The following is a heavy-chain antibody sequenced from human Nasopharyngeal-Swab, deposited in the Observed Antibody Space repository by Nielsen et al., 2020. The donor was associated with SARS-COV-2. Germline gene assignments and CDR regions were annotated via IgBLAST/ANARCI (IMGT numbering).Heavy chain of an antibody. Sequence: GESLKISCAASGFTFSTYAMSWVRQVPGKGLEWVSTVNTGDDYTYYADSVKGRFTISRDNSKNTLYLQMNSLRTEDTAVHYCAKSGLSWSHYSYFDYWGQGTLVTVSS. D-gene: IGHD3-10*01. J-gene: IGHJ4*02. V-gene: IGHV3-23*01. CDR3: AKSGLSWSHYSYFDY. CDR1: GFTFSTYA. CDR2: VNTGDDYT.